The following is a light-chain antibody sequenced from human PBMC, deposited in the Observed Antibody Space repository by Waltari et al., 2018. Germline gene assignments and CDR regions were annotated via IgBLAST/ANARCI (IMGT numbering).Light chain of an antibody. J-gene: IGKJ4*01. CDR2: GAS. CDR3: QIYSDSPPT. Sequence: VILTQSPATLSLSPGERATLSCRASQSVANYLAWYQQKPGQAPRLLIYGASNRPTGIPDRFSGTGSGTDFTLIISSLEPEDFAVYYCQIYSDSPPTFGGGTKVEIK. CDR1: QSVANY. V-gene: IGKV3-11*01.